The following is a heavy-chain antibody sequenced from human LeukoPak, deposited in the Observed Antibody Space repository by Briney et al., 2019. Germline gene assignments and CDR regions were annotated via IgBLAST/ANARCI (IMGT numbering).Heavy chain of an antibody. D-gene: IGHD4-17*01. V-gene: IGHV3-23*01. J-gene: IGHJ5*02. CDR1: GFTFSSYA. CDR2: ISGSGANT. Sequence: PGGSLRLSCAASGFTFSSYAMTWVRQAPGKGLEWVSTISGSGANTFYADSVKGRFTISRDNAKNTLYLQMNSLRVEDTAVYYCTRDHGDYGNFFGPWGQGTLVTVSS. CDR3: TRDHGDYGNFFGP.